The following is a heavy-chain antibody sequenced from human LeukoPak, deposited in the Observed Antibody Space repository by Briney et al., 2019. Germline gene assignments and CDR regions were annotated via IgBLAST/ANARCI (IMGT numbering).Heavy chain of an antibody. V-gene: IGHV4-30-2*01. CDR3: AGDYGASYRFDY. D-gene: IGHD3-16*01. CDR2: IYHSGST. Sequence: SETLSLTCAVSGGSVSSGSYSWSWIRQPPGKGLEWIGYIYHSGSTTYNPSLKSRVTMSQDRSKNQVSLKLSSVTAADTAVYYCAGDYGASYRFDYWGQGTLVTVFS. CDR1: GGSVSSGSYS. J-gene: IGHJ4*02.